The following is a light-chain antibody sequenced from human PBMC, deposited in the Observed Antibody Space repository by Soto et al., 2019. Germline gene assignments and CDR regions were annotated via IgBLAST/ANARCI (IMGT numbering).Light chain of an antibody. Sequence: QPVLTQPPSLSASPGASARFTCTLRSGINVGTYRIYWYQQKPGSPPRFLLKYKSDSDKQQGSGVPSRFSGSKDASTNAGLLLISGLQSEDEADYYCAIWYSSTWVFGGGTQLTVL. J-gene: IGLJ7*01. CDR1: SGINVGTYR. CDR3: AIWYSSTWV. V-gene: IGLV5-39*01. CDR2: YKSDSDK.